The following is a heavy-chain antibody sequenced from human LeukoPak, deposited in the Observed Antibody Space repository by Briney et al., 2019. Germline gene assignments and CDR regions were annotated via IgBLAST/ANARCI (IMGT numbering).Heavy chain of an antibody. J-gene: IGHJ4*02. D-gene: IGHD1-26*01. CDR3: TRTGVVGTTHFDY. CDR1: GFTFSDHY. V-gene: IGHV3-72*01. Sequence: GGSLRLSCAASGFTFSDHYMDWVRQAPGKGLEWVGRSRNKANSYTTEYAASVKGRFTISRDVSKNSLHLQMNGLKTEDTAVYYCTRTGVVGTTHFDYWGQGTLVTVSS. CDR2: SRNKANSYTT.